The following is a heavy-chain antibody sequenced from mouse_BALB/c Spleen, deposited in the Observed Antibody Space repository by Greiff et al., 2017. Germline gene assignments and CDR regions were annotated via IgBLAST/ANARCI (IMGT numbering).Heavy chain of an antibody. D-gene: IGHD2-3*01. CDR2: ISYDGSN. J-gene: IGHJ4*01. CDR1: GYSITSGYY. V-gene: IGHV3-6*02. CDR3: ARALYEAMDY. Sequence: DVKLVESGPGLVKPSQSLSLTCSVTGYSITSGYYWNWIRQFPGNKLEWMGYISYDGSNNYNPSLKNRISITRDTSKNQFFLKLNSVTTEDTATYYCARALYEAMDYWGQGTSVTVSS.